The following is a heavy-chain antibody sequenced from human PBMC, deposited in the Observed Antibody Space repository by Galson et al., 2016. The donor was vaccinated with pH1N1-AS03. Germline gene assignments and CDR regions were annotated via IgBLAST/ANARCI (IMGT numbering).Heavy chain of an antibody. D-gene: IGHD4-17*01. V-gene: IGHV3-15*01. Sequence: SLRLSCAASGFTFRYAWMSWVRQAPGKGLEWVGRIKSKTDGGTTDFAAPVEGRFTISRDDSKNMLYLQMNSLETEDSAMYYCTKEGYGEYFDYWGQGTLVTVSS. J-gene: IGHJ4*02. CDR2: IKSKTDGGTT. CDR1: GFTFRYAW. CDR3: TKEGYGEYFDY.